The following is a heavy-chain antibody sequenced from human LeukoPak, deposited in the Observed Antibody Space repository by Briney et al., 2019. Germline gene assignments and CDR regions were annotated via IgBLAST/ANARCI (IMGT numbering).Heavy chain of an antibody. CDR2: IWYDGSNK. D-gene: IGHD6-13*01. J-gene: IGHJ6*02. V-gene: IGHV3-33*01. CDR3: ARRQQQHYYYGMDV. Sequence: PGGSLRLSCAASGFTFSSYGMHWVRQAPGKGLEWVAVIWYDGSNKYYADSVKGRFTISRDNSKNTLYLQMNSLRAEDTAVYYCARRQQQHYYYGMDVWGQGATVTVSS. CDR1: GFTFSSYG.